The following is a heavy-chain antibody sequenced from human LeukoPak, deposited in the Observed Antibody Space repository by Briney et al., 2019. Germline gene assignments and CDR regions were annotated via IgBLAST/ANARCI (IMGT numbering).Heavy chain of an antibody. CDR3: ARVRYCSSTSCYDY. J-gene: IGHJ4*02. V-gene: IGHV1-2*06. Sequence: ASVKVSCKASGYTFTGYYMHWVRQAPGQGLEWMGRINPNSGGTNYAQKFQGRVTMTRDTSISTAYMELSRLRSDDTAVYYCARVRYCSSTSCYDYWGQGTLVTVSS. CDR1: GYTFTGYY. D-gene: IGHD2-2*01. CDR2: INPNSGGT.